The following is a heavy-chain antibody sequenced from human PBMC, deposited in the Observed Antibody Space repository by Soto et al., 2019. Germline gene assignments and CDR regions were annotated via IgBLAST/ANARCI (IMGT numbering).Heavy chain of an antibody. J-gene: IGHJ4*02. CDR3: AKGALLGYDSSGYYCNFDY. CDR2: ISGSGGST. CDR1: GVTFSSYA. D-gene: IGHD3-22*01. Sequence: GGSLRLSCAASGVTFSSYAMSWVRQAPWKGLEWVSAISGSGGSTYYADSVKGRFTISRDNSKNTLYLQMNSLRAEDTAVYYCAKGALLGYDSSGYYCNFDYWGQGTLVTVSS. V-gene: IGHV3-23*01.